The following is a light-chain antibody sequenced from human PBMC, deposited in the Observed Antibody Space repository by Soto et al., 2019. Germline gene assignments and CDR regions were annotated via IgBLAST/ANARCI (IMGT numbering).Light chain of an antibody. CDR2: GNT. V-gene: IGLV1-40*01. CDR3: LSFDSSLSVV. Sequence: QSVLTQPPSVSGAPGQRVTISCTGSSSNIGAGYDVHWYQQLPGRAPKLLIYGNTNRPSGVPDRFSGSKSGTSSSLAITGLQAEDDADYYCLSFDSSLSVVFGRGTKLTVL. J-gene: IGLJ2*01. CDR1: SSNIGAGYD.